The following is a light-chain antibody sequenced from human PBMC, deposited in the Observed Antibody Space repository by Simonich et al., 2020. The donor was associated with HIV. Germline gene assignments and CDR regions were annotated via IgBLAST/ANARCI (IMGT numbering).Light chain of an antibody. CDR2: STN. CDR1: SGSVSTSYY. Sequence: QTVVTQEPSFSVSPGGTVTLTCGLNSGSVSTSYYPTWYQQTPGQTPRTLSYSTNNRASGVHDRFSGSIMGKKAALTITGAQADDESDYYCVLYMGSGIWVFGGGTKLTVL. CDR3: VLYMGSGIWV. J-gene: IGLJ3*02. V-gene: IGLV8-61*01.